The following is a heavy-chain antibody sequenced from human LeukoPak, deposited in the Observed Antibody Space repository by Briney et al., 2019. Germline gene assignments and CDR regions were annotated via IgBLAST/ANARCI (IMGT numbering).Heavy chain of an antibody. CDR2: IHHSGRT. J-gene: IGHJ4*02. Sequence: SETLSLTCAVSAYSITNGYYWGWIRQPPGKELACVGTIHHSGRTYYNPSLKGRVTISVDTSKNQFSLKLRSVTAADTAVYYCARQSLTPGLDYWGQGTLVSVSS. D-gene: IGHD1-14*01. CDR1: AYSITNGYY. V-gene: IGHV4-38-2*01. CDR3: ARQSLTPGLDY.